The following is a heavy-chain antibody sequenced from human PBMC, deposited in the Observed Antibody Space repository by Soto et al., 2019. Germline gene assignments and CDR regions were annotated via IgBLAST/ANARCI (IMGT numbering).Heavy chain of an antibody. J-gene: IGHJ4*02. CDR2: IWYDGSNK. Sequence: QVQLVESGGGVVQPGRSLRLSCAASGFTFSSYGMHWVRQAPGKGLEWVAVIWYDGSNKYYADSLKGRFTISRDNSKNTLYLQMNSLRAEDTAVYYCARDPEKREKDYYFDYWGQGTLVTVSS. D-gene: IGHD2-15*01. CDR1: GFTFSSYG. CDR3: ARDPEKREKDYYFDY. V-gene: IGHV3-33*01.